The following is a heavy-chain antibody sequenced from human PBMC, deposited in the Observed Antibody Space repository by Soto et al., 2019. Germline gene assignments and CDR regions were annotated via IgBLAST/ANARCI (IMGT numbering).Heavy chain of an antibody. CDR1: GYTLTELS. CDR3: ATCYGNYYGMDV. CDR2: FDPEDGET. D-gene: IGHD4-17*01. J-gene: IGHJ6*02. Sequence: ASVKVSCKVSGYTLTELSVHWVRQAPGKGLEWMGGFDPEDGETIYAQKFQGRVTMTEDTSTDTAYMELSSLRSEDTAVYYCATCYGNYYGMDVWGQGTTVTVSS. V-gene: IGHV1-24*01.